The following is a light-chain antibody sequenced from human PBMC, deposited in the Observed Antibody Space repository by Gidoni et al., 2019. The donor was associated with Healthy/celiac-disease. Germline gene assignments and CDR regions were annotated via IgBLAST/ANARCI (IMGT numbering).Light chain of an antibody. J-gene: IGKJ2*01. CDR2: AAS. CDR3: QQSYSTPPYT. Sequence: DIQMTQSPSSLSASVGDRVTITCLASQSISIYLHWYQQKPGKAPKLLIYAASSLQSGVPSRFSGSGSATDFTLTISSLQPEDFATDYGQQSYSTPPYTFGQGTKLEIK. CDR1: QSISIY. V-gene: IGKV1-39*01.